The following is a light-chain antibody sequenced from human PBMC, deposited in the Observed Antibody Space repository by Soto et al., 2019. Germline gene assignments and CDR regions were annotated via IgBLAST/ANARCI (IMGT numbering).Light chain of an antibody. J-gene: IGKJ1*01. V-gene: IGKV3-11*01. CDR2: DAS. Sequence: TQFPTTQSLSPGERATLSCSASQSVSSYLAWYQQKPGQAPVLLIYDASARATGIPARFSGSGSETDFALTITIRGPKDDAVESYQRRNNGTAMTFGQGTKVDIK. CDR3: QRRNNGTAMT. CDR1: QSVSSY.